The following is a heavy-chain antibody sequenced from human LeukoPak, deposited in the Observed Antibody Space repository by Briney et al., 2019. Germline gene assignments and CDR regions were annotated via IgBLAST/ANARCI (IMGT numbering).Heavy chain of an antibody. Sequence: SETLSLTCTVSGGSMRSYYWGWIRQPPGRGLEWIGYISHSGSTNYNPSLKSRVTISVDTSKNQFSLKLSSVTAADTAVYYCASLNSMDWFDPWGQGTLVTVSS. J-gene: IGHJ5*02. CDR1: GGSMRSYY. D-gene: IGHD3-3*02. V-gene: IGHV4-59*01. CDR3: ASLNSMDWFDP. CDR2: ISHSGST.